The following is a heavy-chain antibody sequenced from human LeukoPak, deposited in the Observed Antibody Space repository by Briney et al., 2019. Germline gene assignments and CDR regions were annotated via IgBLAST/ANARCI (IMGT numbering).Heavy chain of an antibody. D-gene: IGHD3-22*01. CDR3: ARVYYDSSGYSDY. J-gene: IGHJ4*02. CDR1: GYTFTGYY. Sequence: ASVKVSCKASGYTFTGYYMRWVRQAPGQGLEWMGWINPNSGGTNYAQKFQGRVTMTRDTSISTAYMELSRLRSDDTAVYYCARVYYDSSGYSDYWGQGTLVTVSS. V-gene: IGHV1-2*02. CDR2: INPNSGGT.